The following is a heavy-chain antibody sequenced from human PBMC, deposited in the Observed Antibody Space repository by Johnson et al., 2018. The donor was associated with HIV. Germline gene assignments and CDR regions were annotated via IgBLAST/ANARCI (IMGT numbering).Heavy chain of an antibody. J-gene: IGHJ3*01. CDR2: VSYDSSNK. CDR3: ARDPGNGGRPFDAFDV. CDR1: GFTFSGYA. Sequence: QVQLVESGGGVVQPGRSLRLSCAASGFTFSGYAMHWVRQAPGKGLEWVAVVSYDSSNKYYADSVKGRFTISRDNSKNTVFLQMDSLRGEDTAVYYCARDPGNGGRPFDAFDVWGQGTMLTVSS. D-gene: IGHD4-23*01. V-gene: IGHV3-30*04.